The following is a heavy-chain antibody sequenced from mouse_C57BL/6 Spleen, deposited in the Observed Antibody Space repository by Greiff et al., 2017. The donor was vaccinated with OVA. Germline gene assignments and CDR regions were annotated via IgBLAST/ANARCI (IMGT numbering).Heavy chain of an antibody. CDR3: GRWGSTAHAMDY. D-gene: IGHD3-2*01. CDR2: IYPGSGST. Sequence: QVQLQQSGAELVKPGASVKMSCKASGYTFTSYWITWVKQRPGQGLEWIGDIYPGSGSTNYNEKFKSKATLTVDTSSSTAYMQLSSLTSEDSAVYYGGRWGSTAHAMDYWGQGTSVTVSS. CDR1: GYTFTSYW. V-gene: IGHV1-55*01. J-gene: IGHJ4*01.